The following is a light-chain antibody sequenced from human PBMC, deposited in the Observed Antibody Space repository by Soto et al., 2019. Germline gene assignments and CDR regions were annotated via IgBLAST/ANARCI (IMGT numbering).Light chain of an antibody. J-gene: IGLJ1*01. CDR2: RNN. CDR3: ATWDDSLNGFYV. CDR1: TSNIGSNY. V-gene: IGLV1-47*01. Sequence: QSVLTQPPSASGTAGRGVTISCSGSTSNIGSNYVYCYQQLPGTAPKLLIYRNNQRPSGVPDRFSGSKSGTSASLAISGLRSDDEADYFCATWDDSLNGFYVFGTGTKVTVL.